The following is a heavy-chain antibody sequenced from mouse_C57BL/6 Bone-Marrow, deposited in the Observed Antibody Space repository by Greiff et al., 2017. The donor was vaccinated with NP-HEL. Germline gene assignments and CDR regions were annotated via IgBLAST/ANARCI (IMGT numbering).Heavy chain of an antibody. D-gene: IGHD1-1*01. Sequence: EVQRVESGPELVKPGASVKIPCKASGYTFTDYNMDWVKQSHGKSLEWIGDINPNNGGTIYNQKFKGKATLTVDKSSSTAYMELRSLTSEDTAVYYCARGDGSSWYFDVWGTGTTVTVSS. CDR3: ARGDGSSWYFDV. CDR1: GYTFTDYN. V-gene: IGHV1-18*01. CDR2: INPNNGGT. J-gene: IGHJ1*03.